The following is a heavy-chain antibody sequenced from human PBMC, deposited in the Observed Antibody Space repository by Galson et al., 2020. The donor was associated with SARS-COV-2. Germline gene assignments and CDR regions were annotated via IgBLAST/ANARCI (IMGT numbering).Heavy chain of an antibody. Sequence: KVSCKGSGYSFTSYWIGWVRQMPGKGLEWMGIIYPGDSDTRYSPSFQGQVTISADKSISTAYLQWSSLKASDTAMYYCARQYASTSPYYYGSGAFSWWFDPWGQGTLVTVSS. CDR3: ARQYASTSPYYYGSGAFSWWFDP. CDR1: GYSFTSYW. D-gene: IGHD3-10*01. V-gene: IGHV5-51*01. CDR2: IYPGDSDT. J-gene: IGHJ5*02.